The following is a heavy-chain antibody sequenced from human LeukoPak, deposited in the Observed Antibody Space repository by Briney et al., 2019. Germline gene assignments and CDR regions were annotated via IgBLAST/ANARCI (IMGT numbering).Heavy chain of an antibody. Sequence: GGSLRLSCAASGFTFSSYAMSWVRQAPGKGLEWVSAISASGGSTYYADSVKGRFTISRDNSKNTLYLQMHSLRAEDTAVYYCARRLEYSGSKGVFDYWGQGTLVTVSS. J-gene: IGHJ4*02. D-gene: IGHD1-26*01. CDR3: ARRLEYSGSKGVFDY. CDR2: ISASGGST. CDR1: GFTFSSYA. V-gene: IGHV3-23*01.